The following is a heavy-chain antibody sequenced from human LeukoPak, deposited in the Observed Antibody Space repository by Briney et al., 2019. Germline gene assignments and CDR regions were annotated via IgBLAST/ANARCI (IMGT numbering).Heavy chain of an antibody. CDR2: IYNSGSS. J-gene: IGHJ3*02. D-gene: IGHD1-1*01. CDR3: VRGHNENRYKSTVDI. V-gene: IGHV4-4*02. CDR1: GDSISSNTR. Sequence: SGTLSLTCAVSGDSISSNTRWHWVRQSPGKGLEWTGEIYNSGSSNKNPSLKSRVTLSLDKAKNQFSLRLSSVTAADTAIYYCVRGHNENRYKSTVDIWGQGTMVTVSS.